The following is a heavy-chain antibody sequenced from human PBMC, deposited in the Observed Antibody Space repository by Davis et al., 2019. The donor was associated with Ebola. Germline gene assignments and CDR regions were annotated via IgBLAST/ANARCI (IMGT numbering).Heavy chain of an antibody. CDR1: RIAFGRYA. CDR3: ARAAVTSIKSWFDP. D-gene: IGHD4-17*01. CDR2: ISSGGDTT. Sequence: PGGSLRLSCAASRIAFGRYAMNWVRLAPGKGLEWVSFISSGGDTTIYADSVKGRFSISRDNAKNSLYLQMSSLRAEDTAVYFCARAAVTSIKSWFDPWGQGTLVTVSS. V-gene: IGHV3-48*04. J-gene: IGHJ5*02.